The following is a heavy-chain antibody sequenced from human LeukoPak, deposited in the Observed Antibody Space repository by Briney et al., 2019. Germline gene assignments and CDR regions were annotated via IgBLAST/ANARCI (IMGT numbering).Heavy chain of an antibody. CDR1: GYTFTSYD. CDR2: MNPNSGNT. Sequence: ASVKVSCKASGYTFTSYDINWVRQATGQGPEWMGWMNPNSGNTGYAQKFQGRVTMTRNTSISTAYMELSSLRSEDTAVYYCASVATVTTDYYGMDVWGQGTTVTVSS. D-gene: IGHD4-17*01. V-gene: IGHV1-8*01. J-gene: IGHJ6*02. CDR3: ASVATVTTDYYGMDV.